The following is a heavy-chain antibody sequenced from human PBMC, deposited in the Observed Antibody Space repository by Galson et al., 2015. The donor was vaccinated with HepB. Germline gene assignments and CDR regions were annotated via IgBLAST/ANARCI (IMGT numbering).Heavy chain of an antibody. CDR1: GDSVSSNRAA. CDR2: TYYRSKWYY. CDR3: ARDQRLGELWLKSDAFDV. J-gene: IGHJ3*01. D-gene: IGHD3-16*01. V-gene: IGHV6-1*01. Sequence: CAISGDSVSSNRAAWTWIRQSPSRGLEWLGGTYYRSKWYYDYAVSVRSRMTVTPDTSKNQFSLQVNSVTPEDTAVYYCARDQRLGELWLKSDAFDVWGQGTVVTVSS.